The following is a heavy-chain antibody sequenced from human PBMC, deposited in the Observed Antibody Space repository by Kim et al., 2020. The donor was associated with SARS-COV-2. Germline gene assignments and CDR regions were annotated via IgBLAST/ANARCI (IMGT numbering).Heavy chain of an antibody. CDR2: IKQDGSEK. Sequence: GGSLRLSCAASGFTVNNNWMSWLRQTPGKGLEWVANIKQDGSEKYYVDSVTGRFTISRDNAKSSLYLQMNSLRAEDTAGYYCARDNWYAFDIWGQGTMVIVSS. J-gene: IGHJ3*02. CDR3: ARDNWYAFDI. D-gene: IGHD1-20*01. V-gene: IGHV3-7*01. CDR1: GFTVNNNW.